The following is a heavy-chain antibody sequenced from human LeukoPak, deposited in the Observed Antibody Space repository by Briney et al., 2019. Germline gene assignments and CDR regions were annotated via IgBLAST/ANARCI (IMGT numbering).Heavy chain of an antibody. Sequence: SETLSLTCTVSGGSISSSSYYWGWIRQPPGKGLEWIGGIYYSGSTYYNPSLKSRVTISVDTSKNQFSLKLSSVTAADTAVYYCARGGGSSSWDYFDYWGQGTLVTVSS. CDR1: GGSISSSSYY. CDR2: IYYSGST. CDR3: ARGGGSSSWDYFDY. J-gene: IGHJ4*02. V-gene: IGHV4-39*01. D-gene: IGHD6-13*01.